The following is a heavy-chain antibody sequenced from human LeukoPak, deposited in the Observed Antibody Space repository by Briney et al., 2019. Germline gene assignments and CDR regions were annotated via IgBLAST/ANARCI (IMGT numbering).Heavy chain of an antibody. V-gene: IGHV4-39*07. J-gene: IGHJ4*02. CDR2: IFYSGYT. CDR3: ARDVHSSGWYSDY. Sequence: SETLSLTCTVSGGSISSSSYYWGWIRQPPGTGLEWIGSIFYSGYTYYNPSLKSRVTISVDTSKNQFSLKLSSVTAADTAVYYCARDVHSSGWYSDYWGQGTLVTVSS. D-gene: IGHD6-25*01. CDR1: GGSISSSSYY.